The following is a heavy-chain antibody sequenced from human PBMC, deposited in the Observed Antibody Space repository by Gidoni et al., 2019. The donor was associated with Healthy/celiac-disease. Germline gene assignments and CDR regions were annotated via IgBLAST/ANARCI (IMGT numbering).Heavy chain of an antibody. V-gene: IGHV3-53*01. Sequence: EVQLVESGGGLIQPGGSLRLSCAASGFTVSSNYMSWVRQAPGKGLEWVSVIYSGGSTYYADSVKGRFTISRDNSKNTLYLQMNSLRAEDTAVYYCARERATKGGSFDYWGQGTLVTVSS. D-gene: IGHD2-8*01. CDR2: IYSGGST. J-gene: IGHJ4*02. CDR1: GFTVSSNY. CDR3: ARERATKGGSFDY.